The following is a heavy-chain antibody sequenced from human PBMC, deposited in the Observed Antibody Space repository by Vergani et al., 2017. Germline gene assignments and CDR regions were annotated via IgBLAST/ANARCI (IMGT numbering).Heavy chain of an antibody. CDR2: IYYSGST. CDR1: GGSISSYY. V-gene: IGHV4-59*01. D-gene: IGHD3-10*01. Sequence: QVQLQESGPGLVKPSETLSLTCTVSGGSISSYYWSWIRQPPGKGLEWIGYIYYSGSTNYNPSLKRRVTIAVDTSKNQFSLKLSSVTAADTAVYYCARDHPSSDAFDIWGQGTMVTVSS. CDR3: ARDHPSSDAFDI. J-gene: IGHJ3*02.